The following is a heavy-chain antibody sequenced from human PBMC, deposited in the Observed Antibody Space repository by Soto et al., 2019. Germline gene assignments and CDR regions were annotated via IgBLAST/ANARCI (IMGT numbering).Heavy chain of an antibody. CDR2: ISGSGGST. CDR1: GFTFSSYA. D-gene: IGHD3-9*01. V-gene: IGHV3-23*01. J-gene: IGHJ5*02. CDR3: AKDVAQLRYFDWPMFDP. Sequence: GGSLRLSCAASGFTFSSYAMSWVRQAPGKGLEWVSAISGSGGSTYYADSVKGRFTISRDNSKNTLYLQMNSLRAEDTAVYYCAKDVAQLRYFDWPMFDPWGQGTLVTVS.